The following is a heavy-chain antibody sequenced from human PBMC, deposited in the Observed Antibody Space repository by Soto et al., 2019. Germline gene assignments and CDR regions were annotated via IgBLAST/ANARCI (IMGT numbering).Heavy chain of an antibody. Sequence: SETLSLTCTVSGASISRGDYYWNWILQSPGKGLEWIGNTYNNGRPNYNPSLKSRVTISGDSSKNQFSLKLRSLSAADTAVYYCARGGVYDFWSGLFDWGQGTLVTVSS. V-gene: IGHV4-30-4*01. J-gene: IGHJ4*02. CDR3: ARGGVYDFWSGLFD. CDR2: TYNNGRP. D-gene: IGHD3-3*01. CDR1: GASISRGDYY.